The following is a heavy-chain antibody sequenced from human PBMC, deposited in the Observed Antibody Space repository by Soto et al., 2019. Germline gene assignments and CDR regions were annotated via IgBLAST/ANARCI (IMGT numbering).Heavy chain of an antibody. Sequence: ASVKVSCKASGYTFTSYCISWVRQAPGQGLEWMGWISAYNGNTNYAQKFQGRVTMTTDTSTSTAYMELRSLRSDDTAVYYCARGYGYASSGYYLFDYWGQGTLVTFSS. J-gene: IGHJ4*02. CDR3: ARGYGYASSGYYLFDY. CDR2: ISAYNGNT. D-gene: IGHD3-22*01. CDR1: GYTFTSYC. V-gene: IGHV1-18*04.